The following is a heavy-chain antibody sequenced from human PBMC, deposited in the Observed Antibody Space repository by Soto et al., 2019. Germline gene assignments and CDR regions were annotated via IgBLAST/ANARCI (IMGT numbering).Heavy chain of an antibody. CDR2: ISYDGSNK. CDR3: AREPLLRYFDWLFRFGYYFDY. CDR1: GFTFSSYA. V-gene: IGHV3-30-3*01. D-gene: IGHD3-9*01. J-gene: IGHJ4*02. Sequence: QVQLVESGGGVVQPGRSLRLSCAASGFTFSSYAMHWVRQAPGKGLEWVAVISYDGSNKYYADSVKGRFTISRDNSKNTLYLQMNSLRAEDTAVYYCAREPLLRYFDWLFRFGYYFDYWGQGTLVTVSS.